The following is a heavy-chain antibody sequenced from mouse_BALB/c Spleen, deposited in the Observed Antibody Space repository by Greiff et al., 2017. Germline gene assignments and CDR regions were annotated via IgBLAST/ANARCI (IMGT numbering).Heavy chain of an antibody. V-gene: IGHV1S137*01. Sequence: LLESGAELVRPGVSVKISCKGSGYTFTDYAMHWVKQSHAKSLEWIGVISTYYGDASYNQKFKGKATMTVDKSSSTAYMELARLTSEDSAIYYCARSGSGSSSWFAYWGQGTLVTVSA. CDR3: ARSGSGSSSWFAY. CDR2: ISTYYGDA. J-gene: IGHJ3*01. CDR1: GYTFTDYA. D-gene: IGHD1-1*01.